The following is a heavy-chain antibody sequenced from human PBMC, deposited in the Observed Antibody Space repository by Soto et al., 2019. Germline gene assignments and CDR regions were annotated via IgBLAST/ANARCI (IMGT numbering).Heavy chain of an antibody. CDR2: ISYDGSNK. CDR3: AKASEGRYYYGMDV. J-gene: IGHJ6*02. Sequence: XGSLKLSCAASGFTFSSYGMHGVRQAPGKGLEWVAVISYDGSNKYYADSVKGRFTISRDNSKNTLYLQMNSLRAEDTAVYYCAKASEGRYYYGMDVWGQGTTVTVSS. V-gene: IGHV3-30*18. CDR1: GFTFSSYG.